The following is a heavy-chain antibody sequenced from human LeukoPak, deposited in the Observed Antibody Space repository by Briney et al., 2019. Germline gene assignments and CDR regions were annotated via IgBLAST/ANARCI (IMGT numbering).Heavy chain of an antibody. V-gene: IGHV3-53*01. CDR3: ARGRGTYYFVY. J-gene: IGHJ4*02. D-gene: IGHD3-10*01. Sequence: GGSLRLSCAASGFTFSDFAMSWVRQAPGKGLEWVSVIYSGGSTYYADSVKGRFTISRDNSKNTLYLQMHSLRAEDTAVYYCARGRGTYYFVYWGQGTLVTVSS. CDR2: IYSGGST. CDR1: GFTFSDFA.